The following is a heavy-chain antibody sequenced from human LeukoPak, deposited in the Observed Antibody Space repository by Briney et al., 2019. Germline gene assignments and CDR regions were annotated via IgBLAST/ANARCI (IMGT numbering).Heavy chain of an antibody. CDR1: GFTFNRYW. D-gene: IGHD3-22*01. V-gene: IGHV3-7*03. CDR3: AKDKGDYDTSGSLFVF. Sequence: QPGGSLRLSCAASGFTFNRYWMSWVRQVPRKGLEWVANIKQDGSEKYYVDSVKGRFTISRYNAKNSLYLQMNSLRAEDTAVYYCAKDKGDYDTSGSLFVFGGQGTLVTVSS. CDR2: IKQDGSEK. J-gene: IGHJ4*02.